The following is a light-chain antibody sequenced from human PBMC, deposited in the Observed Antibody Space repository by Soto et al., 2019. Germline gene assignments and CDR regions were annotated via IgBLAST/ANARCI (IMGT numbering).Light chain of an antibody. J-gene: IGLJ1*01. CDR2: ENN. V-gene: IGLV1-40*01. CDR1: SSNIGAGYE. Sequence: QSVLTQPPSVSEAPGQRVTISCTGRSSNIGAGYEAHWYQQVPGTAPKLLIYENNNRPSGVPDRFSGSKSGPSASLAITGLQAEYEADYYFQSYDSILSGYVFGTGTKVTVL. CDR3: QSYDSILSGYV.